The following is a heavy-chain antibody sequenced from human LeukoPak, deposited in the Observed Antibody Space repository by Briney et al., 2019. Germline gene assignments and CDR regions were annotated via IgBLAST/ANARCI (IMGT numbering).Heavy chain of an antibody. D-gene: IGHD1-26*01. J-gene: IGHJ4*02. CDR3: AKDRRELRYYFDY. V-gene: IGHV3-9*01. CDR2: ISWNSGSI. CDR1: GFTFDDYA. Sequence: GGSLRLSCAASGFTFDDYAMHWVRQAPGKGLEWVSGISWNSGSIGYADSVKGRFTISRDNAKNSLYLQMNSLRAEDTALYYCAKDRRELRYYFDYWGQGTLVSVSS.